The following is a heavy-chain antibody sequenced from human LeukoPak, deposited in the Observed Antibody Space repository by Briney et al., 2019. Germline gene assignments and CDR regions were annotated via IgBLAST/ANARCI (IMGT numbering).Heavy chain of an antibody. J-gene: IGHJ4*02. CDR2: IYHSGST. Sequence: TLSLTCTVSGGSISSGGYYWSWIRQPPRKGLEWIGYIYHSGSTYYNPSLKSRITISVDRSKNQFSLKLSSVTAADTAVYYCARAATLVAATHFDYWGQGTLVTVSS. D-gene: IGHD2-15*01. V-gene: IGHV4-30-2*01. CDR1: GGSISSGGYY. CDR3: ARAATLVAATHFDY.